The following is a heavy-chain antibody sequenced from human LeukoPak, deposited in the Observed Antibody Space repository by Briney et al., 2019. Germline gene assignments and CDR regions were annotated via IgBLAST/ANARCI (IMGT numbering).Heavy chain of an antibody. CDR3: ARSGSSSWWYYYYGMDV. CDR2: IYHSGST. V-gene: IGHV4-4*02. J-gene: IGHJ6*02. Sequence: SETLSLTCAVSGGSISSSNWWSWVRQPPGKGLEWIGEIYHSGSTNYNPSLKSRVTISVDKSKNQFFLKLSSVTAADTAVYYCARSGSSSWWYYYYGMDVWGQGTTVTVSS. D-gene: IGHD6-13*01. CDR1: GGSISSSNW.